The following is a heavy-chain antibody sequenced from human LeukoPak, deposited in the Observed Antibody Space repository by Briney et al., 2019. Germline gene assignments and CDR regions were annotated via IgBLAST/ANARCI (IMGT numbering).Heavy chain of an antibody. CDR3: TKGGTTFDF. CDR2: IKYDGFEK. V-gene: IGHV3-7*01. CDR1: EFSVGSNY. D-gene: IGHD2/OR15-2a*01. J-gene: IGHJ4*02. Sequence: GGSLRLSCAASEFSVGSNYMTWVRQAPGKGLEWVANIKYDGFEKYSVDSVKGRFTVSRDNANNSLYLQMNSLRVEDTALYYCTKGGTTFDFWGQGTLVTVSS.